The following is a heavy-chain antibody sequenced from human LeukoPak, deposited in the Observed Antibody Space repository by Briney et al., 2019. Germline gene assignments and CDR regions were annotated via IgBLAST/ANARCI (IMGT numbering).Heavy chain of an antibody. Sequence: GGSLRLSCAVSGFTFDDYAMHWVRQVPGKGLEWASGISWKSGSIGYADSVKGRFTISRDNAKNSLYLQMNSLRAEDTAVYYCAKQGRDWLRDYYYYMDVWGKGTTVTISS. J-gene: IGHJ6*03. CDR1: GFTFDDYA. D-gene: IGHD3-9*01. CDR2: ISWKSGSI. V-gene: IGHV3-9*01. CDR3: AKQGRDWLRDYYYYMDV.